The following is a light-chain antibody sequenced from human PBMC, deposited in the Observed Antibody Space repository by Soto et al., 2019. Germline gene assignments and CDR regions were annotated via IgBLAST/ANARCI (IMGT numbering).Light chain of an antibody. CDR1: SSNIGGNT. J-gene: IGLJ1*01. Sequence: QSVLTQPPAASGAPGQGVAFSCSGSSSNIGGNTVNWYQQLPGTAPKPLIYTNNQRPSGVPDRFSGSKSGTSASLAISGLQSDDEADYYCAAWDDSLNGYVFGTGTKVTVL. V-gene: IGLV1-44*01. CDR3: AAWDDSLNGYV. CDR2: TNN.